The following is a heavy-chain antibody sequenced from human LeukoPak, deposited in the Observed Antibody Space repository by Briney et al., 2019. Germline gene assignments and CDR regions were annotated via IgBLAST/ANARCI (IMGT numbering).Heavy chain of an antibody. CDR1: GGTFSSYA. CDR3: ARDGSGSLTDY. Sequence: ASVKVSCRASGGTFSSYAISWVRQAPGQGLEWMGRIIPIFGTANCAQKFQGRVTITTDESTSTAYMELSSLRSEDTAVYYCARDGSGSLTDYWGQGTLVTVSS. D-gene: IGHD3-22*01. CDR2: IIPIFGTA. J-gene: IGHJ4*02. V-gene: IGHV1-69*05.